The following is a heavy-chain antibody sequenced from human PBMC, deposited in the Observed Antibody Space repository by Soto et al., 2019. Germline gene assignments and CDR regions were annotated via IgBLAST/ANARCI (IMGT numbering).Heavy chain of an antibody. V-gene: IGHV3-11*05. Sequence: QVQLVESGGGLVKPGGSLRLSCAASGFTFSDYYMSWIRQAPGKGLEWVSYISSSSSYTNYADSVKGRFTISRDNAKNSLYLQINSLRAEDTAVYYCARVSKTADAFDIWGQGTMVTVSS. CDR3: ARVSKTADAFDI. J-gene: IGHJ3*02. CDR1: GFTFSDYY. CDR2: ISSSSSYT.